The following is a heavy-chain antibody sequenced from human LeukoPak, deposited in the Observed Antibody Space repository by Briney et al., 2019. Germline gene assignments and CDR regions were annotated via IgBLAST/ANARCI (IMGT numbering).Heavy chain of an antibody. CDR3: ARGRYSGTTYYFDY. V-gene: IGHV3-30*03. J-gene: IGHJ4*02. CDR2: IAHDGSVQ. CDR1: GFTFSNYG. D-gene: IGHD5-12*01. Sequence: GGSLRLSCAASGFTFSNYGMHWVRQTPGKGLEWVTVIAHDGSVQYYIDSVKGRFTISRDDSKNMLYLQMNSLRAEDTAMYYCARGRYSGTTYYFDYWGQGTLVTVSS.